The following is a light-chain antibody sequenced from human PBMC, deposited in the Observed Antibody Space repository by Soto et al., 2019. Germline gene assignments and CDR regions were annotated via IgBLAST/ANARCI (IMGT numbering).Light chain of an antibody. CDR1: QGISSY. V-gene: IGKV1-9*01. J-gene: IGKJ3*01. CDR3: QQLNGYPLT. Sequence: IQLTQSPSSLSASVGDRVTITCRASQGISSYLAWYQQRPGKAPKLLIYAASTLQMGVSSRFSGSGSGTDFTLTISSLQPEDFATYYCQQLNGYPLTFGPGNIVDIK. CDR2: AAS.